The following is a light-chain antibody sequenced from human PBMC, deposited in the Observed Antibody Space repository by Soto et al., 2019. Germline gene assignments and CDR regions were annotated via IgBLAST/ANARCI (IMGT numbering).Light chain of an antibody. J-gene: IGKJ4*01. V-gene: IGKV1-5*03. CDR2: KAS. CDR1: QSVKSW. CDR3: QQYNDLST. Sequence: DIHMTQSPSTLSASIGDRVTITCRASQSVKSWLAWYQQNPANATKLLIYKASSVESGVPSMFSGSGSGTEFTLTISILQADDFATYYCQQYNDLSTFGGGTKVDIK.